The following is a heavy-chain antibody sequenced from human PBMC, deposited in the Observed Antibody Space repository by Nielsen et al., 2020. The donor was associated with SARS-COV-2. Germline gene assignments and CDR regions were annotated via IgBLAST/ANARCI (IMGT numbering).Heavy chain of an antibody. V-gene: IGHV1-2*06. J-gene: IGHJ4*02. CDR2: ISPNSGGT. D-gene: IGHD5-24*01. CDR3: APTRITEGYNYPFDY. CDR1: GYTFTDYY. Sequence: ASVKVSCKASGYTFTDYYMHWVRQAPGQGPEWMGRISPNSGGTYYAQKFQGRVTMSRDTSINTAYVELNRLTSDDTAVYYCAPTRITEGYNYPFDYWGQGTLVTVSS.